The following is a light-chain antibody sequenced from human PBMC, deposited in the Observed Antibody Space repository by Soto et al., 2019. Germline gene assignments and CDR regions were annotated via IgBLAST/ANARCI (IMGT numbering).Light chain of an antibody. CDR1: SSDVGGYNY. Sequence: QSALTQPASVSGSPGQSITISCTGTSSDVGGYNYVSWYQQHPGKAPKLMIYDVSNRASGVSNRFSGSKSGNTASLTISGLQAEDEADYYCNSYTSSSTLDVFGTGTKVTVL. V-gene: IGLV2-14*01. CDR3: NSYTSSSTLDV. CDR2: DVS. J-gene: IGLJ1*01.